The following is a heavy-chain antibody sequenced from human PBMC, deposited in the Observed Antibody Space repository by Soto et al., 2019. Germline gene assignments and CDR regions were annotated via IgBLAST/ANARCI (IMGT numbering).Heavy chain of an antibody. CDR2: VSASGRSR. CDR1: GIEFSNYA. Sequence: VGSLRLSCVGSGIEFSNYAMSWVRQAPGKGLEWVSIVSASGRSRYHADSVKGRFTISRDNSKNTLYLHMTNLRAEDTAVYYWAKDGNWMDVYYDVWGQGTPVTVCS. J-gene: IGHJ4*02. V-gene: IGHV3-23*01. CDR3: AKDGNWMDVYYDV. D-gene: IGHD3-3*01.